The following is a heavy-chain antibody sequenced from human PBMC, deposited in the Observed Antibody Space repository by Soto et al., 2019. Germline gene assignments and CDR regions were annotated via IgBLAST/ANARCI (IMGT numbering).Heavy chain of an antibody. Sequence: QVQLVQSGAEVKKPGSSVKVSCKASGGTFGSYAFSWVRQAPGQGLEWMGGIIPVSGAAHYAQKFQGRVMITADESTSTAYRELSSLSSQDTAVYYCATALGCRSTSCTLDYWGQGTRVIVSS. CDR2: IIPVSGAA. V-gene: IGHV1-69*01. D-gene: IGHD2-2*01. CDR1: GGTFGSYA. CDR3: ATALGCRSTSCTLDY. J-gene: IGHJ4*02.